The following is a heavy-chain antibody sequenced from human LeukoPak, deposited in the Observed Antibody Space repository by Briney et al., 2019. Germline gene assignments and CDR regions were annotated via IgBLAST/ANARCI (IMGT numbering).Heavy chain of an antibody. V-gene: IGHV3-48*02. Sequence: GGSLRLSCAASGFTFSSYTMHCVRQAPGKGLEWISSISGGSSTIYYADSVKGRFTISRDNARNLLYLQMNSLRDEDTAVYYCARRDYGSGSFFGIDYWGQGTLVTVSS. J-gene: IGHJ4*02. CDR1: GFTFSSYT. D-gene: IGHD3-10*01. CDR2: ISGGSSTI. CDR3: ARRDYGSGSFFGIDY.